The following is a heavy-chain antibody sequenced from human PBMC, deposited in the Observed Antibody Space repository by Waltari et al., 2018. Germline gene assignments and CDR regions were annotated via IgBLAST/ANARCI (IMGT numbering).Heavy chain of an antibody. CDR3: TAGLLASGGMDV. D-gene: IGHD3-3*01. CDR2: IKSKIHGGTT. CDR1: GSLLSVPW. J-gene: IGHJ6*02. Sequence: EVQLVGSGGGLVKTGGALRLSCAASGSLLSVPWMNWVRQAPGKGLEWVGRIKSKIHGGTTDFAAPVKGRFTISRDDSKNTLYLQMNSLKIEDTAVYYCTAGLLASGGMDVLGQGTTVTVSS. V-gene: IGHV3-15*01.